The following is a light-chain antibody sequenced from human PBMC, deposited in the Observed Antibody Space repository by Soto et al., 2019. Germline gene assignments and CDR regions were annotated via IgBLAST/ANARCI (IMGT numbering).Light chain of an antibody. CDR3: SSYTTTGTQV. J-gene: IGLJ1*01. CDR2: DVS. CDR1: TSDVGGFDY. V-gene: IGLV2-14*03. Sequence: QSALTQPASASGSPGQSITLSCTGTTSDVGGFDYVSWYQQHPGKAPKLMIFDVSNRPSGVSDRFSGSKSGNTASLTISGLQAEDEADYYCSSYTTTGTQVFGTGTKLTVL.